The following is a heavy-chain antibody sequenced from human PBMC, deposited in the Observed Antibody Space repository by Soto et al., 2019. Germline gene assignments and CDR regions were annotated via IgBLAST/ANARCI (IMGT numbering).Heavy chain of an antibody. Sequence: PGGSLRLSCAASGFTFSSSAMSWVRQAPGKWLEWVSAISGSGGSTYYADTVKGRFTVSRDNSKNTLCLQMNSLRAEDTAVYYCARSGYYYPLDFDHWGQGXLVTVYS. CDR1: GFTFSSSA. CDR2: ISGSGGST. D-gene: IGHD3-22*01. J-gene: IGHJ4*02. CDR3: ARSGYYYPLDFDH. V-gene: IGHV3-23*01.